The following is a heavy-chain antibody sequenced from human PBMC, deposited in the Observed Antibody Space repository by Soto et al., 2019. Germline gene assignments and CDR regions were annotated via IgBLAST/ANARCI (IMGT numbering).Heavy chain of an antibody. CDR3: ARANYDSRGYYNWFDP. CDR2: INAYNGIT. V-gene: IGHV1-18*01. CDR1: HYTFTSYG. D-gene: IGHD3-22*01. Sequence: GASVKVSCKASHYTFTSYGITWVRQAPGQGLEWVAWINAYNGITSYAQKLQGRATMTTDTSTSTAYMELRNLRSDDTAVYYCARANYDSRGYYNWFDPWGQGTLVTVSS. J-gene: IGHJ5*02.